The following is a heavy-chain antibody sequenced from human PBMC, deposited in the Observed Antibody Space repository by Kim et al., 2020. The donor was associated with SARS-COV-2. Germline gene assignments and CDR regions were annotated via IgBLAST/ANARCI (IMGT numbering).Heavy chain of an antibody. J-gene: IGHJ4*01. CDR3: AKDIGYSSGWYDEYYFD. V-gene: IGHV3-9*01. Sequence: GGSLRLSCAASGFTFDDYAMHWVRQAPGKGLEWVSGISWNSGSIGYADSVKGRFTISRDNAKNSLYLQMNSLRAEDTALYYCAKDIGYSSGWYDEYYFD. CDR2: ISWNSGSI. D-gene: IGHD6-19*01. CDR1: GFTFDDYA.